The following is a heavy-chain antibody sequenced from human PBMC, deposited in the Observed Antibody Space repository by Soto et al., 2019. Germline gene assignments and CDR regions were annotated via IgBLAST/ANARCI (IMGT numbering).Heavy chain of an antibody. CDR3: ARAITGAFDI. V-gene: IGHV3-53*02. Sequence: EVQLVETGGGLIQPGGSLRLSCAASGFTVSSNYMSWVRQAPGKGLEWVSVIYSGGSTYYAESVKGRFTISRDNSKNTLYPQMNSLRAEDTAVYYGARAITGAFDIWGQGTMVTVSS. CDR2: IYSGGST. CDR1: GFTVSSNY. D-gene: IGHD3-10*01. J-gene: IGHJ3*02.